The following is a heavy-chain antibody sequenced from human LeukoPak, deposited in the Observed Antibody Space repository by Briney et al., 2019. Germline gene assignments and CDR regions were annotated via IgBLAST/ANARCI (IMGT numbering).Heavy chain of an antibody. D-gene: IGHD2-8*01. V-gene: IGHV3-23*01. CDR3: AKDRTYCTNGVCPYYYMDV. CDR1: GFTFSSYA. Sequence: PGGSLRLSCAASGFTFSSYAMSWVRQAPGKGLEWVSAISGSGGSTYCADSVKGRFTISRDNSKNTLYLQMNSLRAEDTAVYYCAKDRTYCTNGVCPYYYMDVWGKGTTVTVSS. CDR2: ISGSGGST. J-gene: IGHJ6*03.